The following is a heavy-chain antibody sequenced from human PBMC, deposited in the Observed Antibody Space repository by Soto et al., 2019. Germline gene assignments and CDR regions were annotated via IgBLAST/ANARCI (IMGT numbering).Heavy chain of an antibody. D-gene: IGHD6-19*01. V-gene: IGHV3-33*01. CDR3: ARDEGLSLAGYFWYFDL. Sequence: QVQLVESGGGVVQPGRSLRLSCEASGFPFSTYGMHWVRQAPGKGLEWVAVIWSDGSNKYYGDSVKGRFTISRDNSKNTMYLQMNGLRAEDTAIYYCARDEGLSLAGYFWYFDLWGRGTLVTVSS. J-gene: IGHJ2*01. CDR1: GFPFSTYG. CDR2: IWSDGSNK.